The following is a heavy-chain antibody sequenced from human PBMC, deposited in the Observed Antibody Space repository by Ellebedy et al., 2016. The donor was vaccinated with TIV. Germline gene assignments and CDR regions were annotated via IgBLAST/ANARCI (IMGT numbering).Heavy chain of an antibody. CDR1: GFTFSSHD. CDR3: TRATSGFDL. Sequence: PGGSLRLSCAASGFTFSSHDMHWVRQGTGKGLEWVSAIGSAGDTSYSGSVKGRFTISRENGKNSLYLQMNSLRAEDTAVYYCTRATSGFDLWGRGTLVTVSS. CDR2: IGSAGDT. J-gene: IGHJ2*01. V-gene: IGHV3-13*01. D-gene: IGHD6-19*01.